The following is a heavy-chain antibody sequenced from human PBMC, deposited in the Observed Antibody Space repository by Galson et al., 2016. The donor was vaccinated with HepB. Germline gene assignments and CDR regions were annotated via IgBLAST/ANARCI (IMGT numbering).Heavy chain of an antibody. J-gene: IGHJ3*02. CDR3: ARGGAGPNAFDI. Sequence: SLRLSCAGSGFTFGDYTMTWVRQAPGKGLEWVGFIRSKTYGATTEYAASVKGRFSFTRDDSKTTAYLQMTSLKTEDTAIYYCARGGAGPNAFDIWGQGTMVTVSS. CDR1: GFTFGDYT. D-gene: IGHD6-13*01. V-gene: IGHV3-49*04. CDR2: IRSKTYGATT.